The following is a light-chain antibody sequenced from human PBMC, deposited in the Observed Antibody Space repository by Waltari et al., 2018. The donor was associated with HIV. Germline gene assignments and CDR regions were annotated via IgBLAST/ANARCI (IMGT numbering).Light chain of an antibody. CDR2: EDN. CDR1: SGSIARNY. CDR3: ATWDASLSGWV. Sequence: NFMLTQPHSVSESPGKTVTISCTRSSGSIARNYVQWYQQRPGRAPTTVIYEDNQRPSGVPDLFSGSIDSSSNSASLTISGLKTEDEADYYCATWDASLSGWVFGGGTKLTVL. V-gene: IGLV6-57*04. J-gene: IGLJ3*02.